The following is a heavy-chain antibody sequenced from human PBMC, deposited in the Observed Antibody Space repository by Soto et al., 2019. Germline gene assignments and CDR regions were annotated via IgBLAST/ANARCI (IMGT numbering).Heavy chain of an antibody. CDR1: GYSFTSYW. Sequence: PGESLKISCKGSGYSFTSYWISWVRQMPGKGLEWMGRIDPSDSYTNYSPPFRGHVTISVTKSITTVFLQWSSLRASDTAMYYCARQIYDSDTGPNFQYYFDSWGQGTPVTVSS. J-gene: IGHJ4*02. CDR3: ARQIYDSDTGPNFQYYFDS. V-gene: IGHV5-10-1*01. D-gene: IGHD3-22*01. CDR2: IDPSDSYT.